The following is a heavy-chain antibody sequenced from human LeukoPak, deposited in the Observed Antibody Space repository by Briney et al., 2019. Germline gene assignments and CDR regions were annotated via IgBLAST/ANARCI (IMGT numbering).Heavy chain of an antibody. J-gene: IGHJ5*02. CDR3: ARDRLAARLGGHWFDP. CDR1: GGSISSGDYY. Sequence: SETLSLTCTVSGGSISSGDYYWSWIRQPPGKGLEWIGYIYHSGSTYYNPSLKSRVTISVDRSKNQFSLKLSSVTAADTAVYYCARDRLAARLGGHWFDPWGQGTLVTVSS. V-gene: IGHV4-30-2*01. CDR2: IYHSGST. D-gene: IGHD6-6*01.